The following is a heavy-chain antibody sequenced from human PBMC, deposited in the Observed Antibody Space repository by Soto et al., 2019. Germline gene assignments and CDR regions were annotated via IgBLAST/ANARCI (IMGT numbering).Heavy chain of an antibody. CDR2: LIHGGST. CDR3: ARSPLSYDYVRQTWREVGDSFDV. Sequence: SEPLSLTCAIYNSSLGAFHWTWLRQPPGKGLEWIGELIHGGSTNYNPSLKSRVTFSLDTSKSQFSLHVMSVTAADTAVYYCARSPLSYDYVRQTWREVGDSFDVWGRGTSVT. V-gene: IGHV4-34*12. J-gene: IGHJ3*01. CDR1: NSSLGAFH. D-gene: IGHD3-10*02.